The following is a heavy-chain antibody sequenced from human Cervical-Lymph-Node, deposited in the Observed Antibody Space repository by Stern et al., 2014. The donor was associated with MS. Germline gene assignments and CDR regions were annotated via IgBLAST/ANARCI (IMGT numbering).Heavy chain of an antibody. J-gene: IGHJ5*02. D-gene: IGHD6-13*01. Sequence: QVQLQQWGAGPLKPSETLSLTCAVRGGSFSGTYWSWIRQPQGKGLEWIGEIYHIGITNYNPSLKSRVPLLRDTSRTDSSLRLGSVTAADTAVYYCASAGDGSSQHNWFDAWGQGALVTVSS. CDR2: IYHIGIT. CDR1: GGSFSGTY. V-gene: IGHV4-34*01. CDR3: ASAGDGSSQHNWFDA.